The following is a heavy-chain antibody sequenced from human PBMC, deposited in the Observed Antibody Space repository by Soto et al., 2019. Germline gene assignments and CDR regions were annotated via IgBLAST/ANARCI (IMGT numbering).Heavy chain of an antibody. V-gene: IGHV5-51*01. CDR3: ARPFDTSGLYDY. CDR2: TYPDDSDT. D-gene: IGHD6-19*01. J-gene: IGHJ4*02. Sequence: GESLKISCKASGYSFTSYWIGWVGQMPGNGLEWMGITYPDDSDTRYSPSIQGLVTISADKSINTAYLQWSGLKASDTAMYFCARPFDTSGLYDYWGQGTLVTVSS. CDR1: GYSFTSYW.